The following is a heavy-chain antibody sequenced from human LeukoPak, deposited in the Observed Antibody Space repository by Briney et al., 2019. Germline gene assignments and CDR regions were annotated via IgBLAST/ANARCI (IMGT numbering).Heavy chain of an antibody. CDR2: ISGDGDST. D-gene: IGHD3-22*01. CDR3: AKDIGADYYYDSSGYFI. CDR1: GITFDNYA. Sequence: GGSLRLSCAASGITFDNYAMHWVRQVPGKGLEWVSLISGDGDSTYYPDSVKGRFTISRDNSKNSLYLQMNSLRTEDTALYYCAKDIGADYYYDSSGYFIWGQGTMVTVSS. V-gene: IGHV3-43*02. J-gene: IGHJ3*02.